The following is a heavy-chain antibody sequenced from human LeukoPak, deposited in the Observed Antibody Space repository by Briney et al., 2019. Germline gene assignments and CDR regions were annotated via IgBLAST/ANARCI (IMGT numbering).Heavy chain of an antibody. Sequence: KPGGSLRLSCAASGFTFSNYYMSWIRQAPGKGLEWVSYINSSGSTIYYADSVKGRFTISRDNAKNSLYLQMNSLRAEDTAVYYCARDSGASSSRLPFDYWGQGTLVTVSS. CDR1: GFTFSNYY. D-gene: IGHD6-6*01. J-gene: IGHJ4*02. CDR3: ARDSGASSSRLPFDY. CDR2: INSSGSTI. V-gene: IGHV3-11*01.